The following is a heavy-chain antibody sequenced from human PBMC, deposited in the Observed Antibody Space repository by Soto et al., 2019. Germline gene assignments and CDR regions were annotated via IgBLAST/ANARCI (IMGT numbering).Heavy chain of an antibody. D-gene: IGHD2-21*02. CDR3: ARPSNDCGGDCTFVY. J-gene: IGHJ4*02. Sequence: QLQESGPGLVKPSETLSLTCTVSGGSISSSSYYWGWIRQPPGKGLEWIGSIYYGETTYYNPSFKSRVTISVDTSKNQFSLKLSSVTAADTAVYYCARPSNDCGGDCTFVYWGQGALVTVSS. V-gene: IGHV4-39*01. CDR2: IYYGETT. CDR1: GGSISSSSYY.